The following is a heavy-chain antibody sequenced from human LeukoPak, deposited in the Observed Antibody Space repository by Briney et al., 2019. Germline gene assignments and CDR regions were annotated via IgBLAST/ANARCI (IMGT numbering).Heavy chain of an antibody. J-gene: IGHJ4*02. D-gene: IGHD5-12*01. CDR2: ISHSGST. Sequence: PGGSLRLSCAASGFTFSSYWMHWVRQVPGKGLEWIGEISHSGSTNYNPSLKSRVTMSVDTSKNQFSLKLTSVTAADTAVYYCAAQYSGYVRLDYWGQGTLVTVSS. CDR3: AAQYSGYVRLDY. V-gene: IGHV4-34*08. CDR1: GFTFSSYW.